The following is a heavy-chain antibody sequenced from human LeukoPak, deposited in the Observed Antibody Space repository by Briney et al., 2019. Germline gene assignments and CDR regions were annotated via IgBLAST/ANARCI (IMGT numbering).Heavy chain of an antibody. Sequence: GGSLRLSCAASGFTFSSYAMSWVRQAPGKGLEWVSAISGSGGSTYYADSVKGRFTISRDNSKNTLYLQMNSLRAEDTAVYYCARDVHLVVPAAIPTKDAFDIWGQGTMVTVSS. J-gene: IGHJ3*02. D-gene: IGHD2-2*02. V-gene: IGHV3-23*01. CDR1: GFTFSSYA. CDR3: ARDVHLVVPAAIPTKDAFDI. CDR2: ISGSGGST.